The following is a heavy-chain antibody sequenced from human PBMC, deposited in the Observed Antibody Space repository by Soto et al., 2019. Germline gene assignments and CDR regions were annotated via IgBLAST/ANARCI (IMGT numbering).Heavy chain of an antibody. CDR1: GFTFSSYS. Sequence: GGSLRLSCAASGFTFSSYSMNWVRQAPGKGLEWVSSISSSSSYIYYADSVKGRFTISRDSAKSSLYLQMNSLRAEDTAVYYCARDNFAVYGDYVQEPTKFDYWGQGTLVTVSS. V-gene: IGHV3-21*01. D-gene: IGHD4-17*01. J-gene: IGHJ4*02. CDR3: ARDNFAVYGDYVQEPTKFDY. CDR2: ISSSSSYI.